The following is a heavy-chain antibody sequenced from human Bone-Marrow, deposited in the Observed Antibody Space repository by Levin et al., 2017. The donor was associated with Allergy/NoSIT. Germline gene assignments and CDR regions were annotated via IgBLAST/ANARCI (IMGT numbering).Heavy chain of an antibody. CDR1: GLTSTTFW. Sequence: GGSLRLSCAASGLTSTTFWMGWVRPAPGKGLEWVAIINEDGSEKYYVDSVRGRLTISRDNAKNSLYLQMNSLGAEDTAVYYCASATNGRGLDVWGQGTTVTVSS. CDR2: INEDGSEK. CDR3: ASATNGRGLDV. J-gene: IGHJ6*02. D-gene: IGHD2-8*01. V-gene: IGHV3-7*01.